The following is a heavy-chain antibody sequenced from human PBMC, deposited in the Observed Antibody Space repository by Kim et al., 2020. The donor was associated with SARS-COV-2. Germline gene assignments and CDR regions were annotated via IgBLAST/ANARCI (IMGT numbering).Heavy chain of an antibody. CDR3: ARAWVLRFFEWFVMDV. D-gene: IGHD3-3*01. J-gene: IGHJ6*02. Sequence: SETLSLTCTVSGGSVSSGSYYWSWLRQPPGKGLEWIGYIYYSGSTNYNPSLKSRVTISVDTSKNPFSLKLSSVTAADTAVYYCARAWVLRFFEWFVMDVCGQETTVTVSS. CDR1: GGSVSSGSYY. V-gene: IGHV4-61*01. CDR2: IYYSGST.